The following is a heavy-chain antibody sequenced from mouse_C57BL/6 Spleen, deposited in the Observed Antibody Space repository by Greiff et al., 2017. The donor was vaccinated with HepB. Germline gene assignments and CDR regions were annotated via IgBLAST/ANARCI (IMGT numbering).Heavy chain of an antibody. V-gene: IGHV1-69*01. CDR2: IDPSDSYT. J-gene: IGHJ4*01. CDR1: GYTFTSYW. CDR3: ARGVTTVVAIDY. D-gene: IGHD1-1*01. Sequence: QVQLQQPGAELVMPGASVKLSCKASGYTFTSYWMHWVKQRPGQGLEWIGEIDPSDSYTNYNQKFKGKSTLTVGKSSSTAYMQLSSLTSEDSAVYYCARGVTTVVAIDYWGQGTSVTVSS.